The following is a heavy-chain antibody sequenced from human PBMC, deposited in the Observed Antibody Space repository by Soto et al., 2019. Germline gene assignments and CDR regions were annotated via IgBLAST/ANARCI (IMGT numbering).Heavy chain of an antibody. J-gene: IGHJ4*02. CDR1: GFTFTNYA. Sequence: EVQLLESGGDLVQPGGSLRLSCAASGFTFTNYAMTWVRQAPGKGLEWVSTISGSGSITYYADSLKGRFTISRDNSKNRLYLQITSLRAEDTAVYYCAKTIRGGYSSSWYYFDYWGQGTLVTVSP. CDR2: ISGSGSIT. V-gene: IGHV3-23*01. D-gene: IGHD6-13*01. CDR3: AKTIRGGYSSSWYYFDY.